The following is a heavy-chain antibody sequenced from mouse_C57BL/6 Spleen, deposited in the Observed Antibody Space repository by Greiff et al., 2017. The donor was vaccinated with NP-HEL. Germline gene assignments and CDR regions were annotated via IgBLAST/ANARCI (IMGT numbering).Heavy chain of an antibody. J-gene: IGHJ4*01. CDR1: GFTFSDYY. Sequence: DVKLVESEGGLVQPGSSMKLSCTASGFTFSDYYMAWVRQVPEKGLEWVANINYDGSSTYYLDSLKSRFIISRDNAKNILYLQMSSLKSEDTATYYCAREIPHYAMDYRGQGTSGTGSS. CDR3: AREIPHYAMDY. V-gene: IGHV5-16*01. CDR2: INYDGSST.